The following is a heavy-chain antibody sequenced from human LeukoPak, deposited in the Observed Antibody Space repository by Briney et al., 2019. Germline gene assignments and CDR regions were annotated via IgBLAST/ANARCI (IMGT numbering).Heavy chain of an antibody. Sequence: GGSLRLSCAVSGFTFGDHAMHWVRQAPGKGLEWVSLISGDGATIYYADSVKGRFTISRDNSKNSLYLQMNSLRTEDTALYYCAKTPPSYGRWGQGTLVTVSS. CDR3: AKTPPSYGR. D-gene: IGHD1-14*01. J-gene: IGHJ4*02. V-gene: IGHV3-43*02. CDR1: GFTFGDHA. CDR2: ISGDGATI.